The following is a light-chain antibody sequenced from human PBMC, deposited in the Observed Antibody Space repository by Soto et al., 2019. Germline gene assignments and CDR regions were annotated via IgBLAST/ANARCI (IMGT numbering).Light chain of an antibody. Sequence: EIVLTQSPATLSLSPGERATLSCRASQSVSSYLAWYQQKPGQPPRLLIYDASNRATGIPARFSGSGSGTDFTLTISSLEPEDFAVYYCQQRNYSVTFGGGTKVEIK. V-gene: IGKV3-11*01. CDR3: QQRNYSVT. CDR2: DAS. J-gene: IGKJ4*01. CDR1: QSVSSY.